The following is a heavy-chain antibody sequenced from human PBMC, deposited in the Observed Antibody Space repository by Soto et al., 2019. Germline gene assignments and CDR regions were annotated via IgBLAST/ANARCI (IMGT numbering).Heavy chain of an antibody. D-gene: IGHD3-10*01. V-gene: IGHV3-30-3*01. J-gene: IGHJ5*02. CDR1: GFTFSSYA. CDR2: ISYDGSNK. CDR3: ARDPDMVRGVIRLNNRFDP. Sequence: PGGSLRLSCAASGFTFSSYAMHWVRQAPGKGLEWVAVISYDGSNKYYADSVKGRFTISRDNSKNTLYLQMNSLRAEDTAVYYCARDPDMVRGVIRLNNRFDPWGQGTPVTVSS.